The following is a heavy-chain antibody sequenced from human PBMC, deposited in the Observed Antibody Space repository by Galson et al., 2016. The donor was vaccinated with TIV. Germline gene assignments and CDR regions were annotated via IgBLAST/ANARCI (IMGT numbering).Heavy chain of an antibody. CDR2: INQDGSKK. Sequence: SLRLSCAASGFTFSNYWMSWIRQAPGKGLEWVANINQDGSKKYYVDSVKGRFTISRDNAKNSLYLQMNSLRAEDTAVYYCARDLLVEVPAAIYFDRWGRGTLLTVST. CDR3: ARDLLVEVPAAIYFDR. J-gene: IGHJ2*01. V-gene: IGHV3-7*01. D-gene: IGHD2-2*01. CDR1: GFTFSNYW.